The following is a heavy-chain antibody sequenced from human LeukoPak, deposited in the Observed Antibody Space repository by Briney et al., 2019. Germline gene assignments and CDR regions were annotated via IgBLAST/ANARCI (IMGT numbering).Heavy chain of an antibody. CDR2: VHPNSGDT. CDR1: GYPFTTRE. V-gene: IGHV1-8*01. Sequence: ASVKVSCKTSGYPFTTREINWVRQAAGQGLEWMGWVHPNSGDTDYAQRFQGRVTMTRDTSTSTVYMELRGLRYDDTAVYFCARGPRNDPWGQGNLVTVSS. D-gene: IGHD1-14*01. J-gene: IGHJ5*02. CDR3: ARGPRNDP.